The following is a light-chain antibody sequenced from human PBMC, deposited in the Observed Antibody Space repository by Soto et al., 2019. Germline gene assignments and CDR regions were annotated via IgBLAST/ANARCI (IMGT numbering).Light chain of an antibody. CDR2: EVS. CDR3: LSYADTAYV. CDR1: SSDVGGYNY. Sequence: QSVLXQPPSASGSPGQSVTISCAGTSSDVGGYNYVSWYQQYPGKVPKLMIYEVSERPSGVPDRFSGSKSGNTAFLTVSGLQAEDEADYYCLSYADTAYVFGTGTKVTVL. V-gene: IGLV2-8*01. J-gene: IGLJ1*01.